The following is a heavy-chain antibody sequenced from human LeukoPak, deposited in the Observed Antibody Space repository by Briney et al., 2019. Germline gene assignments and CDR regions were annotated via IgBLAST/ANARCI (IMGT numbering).Heavy chain of an antibody. Sequence: PSETLSLTCSVSGGSISSYYWSWIRQPPGRGLEWIGYIYYSGSTNYKPSLKSRVTISVDTSKNQFSLKLSSVTAADTAVYYCARDLYDYVWGSYRYTGGGFDYWGQGTLVTVSS. V-gene: IGHV4-59*12. D-gene: IGHD3-16*02. CDR2: IYYSGST. CDR3: ARDLYDYVWGSYRYTGGGFDY. CDR1: GGSISSYY. J-gene: IGHJ4*02.